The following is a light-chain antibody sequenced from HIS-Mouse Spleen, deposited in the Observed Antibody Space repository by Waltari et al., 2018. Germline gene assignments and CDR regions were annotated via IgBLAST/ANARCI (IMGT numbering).Light chain of an antibody. Sequence: EIVMTQSPATLSVLPGATATSSCRASPGVSSNLAWYQQKPGQAPRLLSYGASTRATGIPARFSGSGSGTEFTLTISSMQSEGFAVYYCQQYKNWPPWTFGQGTKVEIK. CDR1: PGVSSN. CDR2: GAS. J-gene: IGKJ1*01. V-gene: IGKV3-15*01. CDR3: QQYKNWPPWT.